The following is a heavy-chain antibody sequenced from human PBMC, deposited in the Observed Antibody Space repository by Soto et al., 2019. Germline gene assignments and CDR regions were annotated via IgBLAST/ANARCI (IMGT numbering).Heavy chain of an antibody. Sequence: SETLSLTCSVSGLSISSHPWWTWVRQAPGKGLEWIGELYPSGGAAYNPSLQNRAAISVDYSQNHFSLTLTSVTAADTAVYYCARGIVDIVATIDPPVGYFDYWGQGALVTVSS. CDR2: LYPSGGA. CDR1: GLSISSHPW. CDR3: ARGIVDIVATIDPPVGYFDY. V-gene: IGHV4-4*02. J-gene: IGHJ4*02. D-gene: IGHD5-12*01.